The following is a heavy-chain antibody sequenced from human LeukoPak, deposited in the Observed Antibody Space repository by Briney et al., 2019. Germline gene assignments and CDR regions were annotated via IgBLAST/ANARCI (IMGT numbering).Heavy chain of an antibody. CDR2: ISGSGGRT. CDR3: TKDQGLLWFGELNV. Sequence: PGGSLRLSCAASGFTFSSHAMSWVRQAPGKGLEWVSAISGSGGRTYCADSVKGRFTSSRDNSKNMVSLQMNSLRAEDTAVYYCTKDQGLLWFGELNVWGKGATVTVSS. CDR1: GFTFSSHA. J-gene: IGHJ6*04. V-gene: IGHV3-23*01. D-gene: IGHD3-10*01.